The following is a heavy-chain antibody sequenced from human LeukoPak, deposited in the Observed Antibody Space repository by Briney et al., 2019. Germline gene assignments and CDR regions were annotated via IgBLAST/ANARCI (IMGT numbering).Heavy chain of an antibody. V-gene: IGHV6-1*01. CDR3: ARDYSGDLGYFDY. CDR2: TYYRSKWYN. CDR1: GDSVPSNSAA. D-gene: IGHD3-10*01. J-gene: IGHJ4*02. Sequence: SQTLPLTCVISGDSVPSNSAAWNWMRQSPSRALECLGRTYYRSKWYNDYAVSVKSRITINPDTSKNQFSLQLNSVTPEDTAMYYCARDYSGDLGYFDYWGQGTLVTVSS.